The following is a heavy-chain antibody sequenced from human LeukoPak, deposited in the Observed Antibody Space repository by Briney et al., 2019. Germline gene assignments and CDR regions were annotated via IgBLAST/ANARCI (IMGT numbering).Heavy chain of an antibody. CDR1: GGSISSYY. CDR3: ARTTYYYDSSGYYYYYFDF. Sequence: SETLSLTCTVSGGSISSYYWSWIRQPPGKGLEWIGYIYYSGSTNYNPSLKSRVTLLVGTSKNQLSLKLSSVTAADTAMYYCARTTYYYDSSGYYYYYFDFWGQGTLVTVSS. D-gene: IGHD3-22*01. CDR2: IYYSGST. J-gene: IGHJ4*02. V-gene: IGHV4-59*01.